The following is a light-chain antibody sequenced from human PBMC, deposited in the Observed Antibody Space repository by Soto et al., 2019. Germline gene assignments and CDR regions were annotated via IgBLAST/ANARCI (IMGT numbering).Light chain of an antibody. J-gene: IGKJ4*01. CDR2: GAS. V-gene: IGKV3-15*01. CDR1: QSVGSS. Sequence: EIVMTQSPATLSVSPGERATLSCRASQSVGSSLAWYQQKPGQAPRLLIYGASTRATGIPARFSGSGSGTEFTLTISSLQSEDFAVYYCQQYNNWPPHTFGGGTKVGIK. CDR3: QQYNNWPPHT.